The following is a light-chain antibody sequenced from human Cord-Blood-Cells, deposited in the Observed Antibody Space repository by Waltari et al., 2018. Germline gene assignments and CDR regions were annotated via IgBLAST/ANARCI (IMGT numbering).Light chain of an antibody. CDR1: QDISNY. CDR3: QQYDNLPFT. J-gene: IGKJ3*01. Sequence: DIQMTQSPSSLFASVGDLVTITCQASQDISNYLNWYQQKPGKAPKLLIYDASNLETGVPSRFSGSGSGTDFTFTISSLQPEDIATYYCQQYDNLPFTFGPGTKVDIK. V-gene: IGKV1-33*01. CDR2: DAS.